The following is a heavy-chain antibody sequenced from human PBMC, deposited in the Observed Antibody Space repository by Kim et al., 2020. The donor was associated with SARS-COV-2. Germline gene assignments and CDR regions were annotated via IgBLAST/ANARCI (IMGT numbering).Heavy chain of an antibody. CDR1: GFTFSSYG. CDR2: IWYDGSNK. V-gene: IGHV3-33*01. CDR3: ARGMTKYYYYYYMDV. Sequence: GGSLRLSCVASGFTFSSYGMHWVRQAPGKGLEWVAVIWYDGSNKYYADSVKGRFTISRDNSKNTLYLQMNSLRAEDTAVYYCARGMTKYYYYYYMDVWGKGTTVTVSS. J-gene: IGHJ6*03.